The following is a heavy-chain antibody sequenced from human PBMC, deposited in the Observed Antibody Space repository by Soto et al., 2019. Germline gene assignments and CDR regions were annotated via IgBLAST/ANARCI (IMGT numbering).Heavy chain of an antibody. D-gene: IGHD6-19*01. CDR3: ARAVAVPADFDY. Sequence: VASVKVSCKASGGTFSSYAISWVRQAPGQRLEWMGWINAGNGNTKYSQKFQGRVTITRDTSASTAYMELSSLRSEDTAVYYCARAVAVPADFDYWGQGTLVTVSS. V-gene: IGHV1-3*01. J-gene: IGHJ4*02. CDR1: GGTFSSYA. CDR2: INAGNGNT.